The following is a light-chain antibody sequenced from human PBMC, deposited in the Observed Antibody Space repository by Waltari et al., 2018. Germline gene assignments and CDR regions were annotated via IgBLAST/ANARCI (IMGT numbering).Light chain of an antibody. CDR2: RDN. J-gene: IGLJ3*02. V-gene: IGLV3-27*01. CDR1: VLAKKY. Sequence: SYELTQPSSVSLSPGQTANIPCSGNVLAKKYGRWLQQKPGQAPMLLIYRDNARPSGIPERFSGSSSGTTVTLTISGAHVEDEADYYCYSVSANSWVFGGGTRLTVL. CDR3: YSVSANSWV.